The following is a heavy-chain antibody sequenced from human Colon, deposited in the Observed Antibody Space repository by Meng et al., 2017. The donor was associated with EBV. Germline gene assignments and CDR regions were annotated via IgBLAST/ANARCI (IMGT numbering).Heavy chain of an antibody. V-gene: IGHV3-15*01. CDR1: GFTFTNSH. CDR3: TDVGGDMI. CDR2: IKRASDGGTT. J-gene: IGHJ4*02. Sequence: VVGSGGGFVKPGESLRPSCAASGFTFTNSHMTWVRQAPGKGLEWVGRIKRASDGGTTDYAAPVKGRFTISRDDSKSTVHLQMNSLKSEDTGVYYCTDVGGDMIWGQGTLVTVSS. D-gene: IGHD3-10*01.